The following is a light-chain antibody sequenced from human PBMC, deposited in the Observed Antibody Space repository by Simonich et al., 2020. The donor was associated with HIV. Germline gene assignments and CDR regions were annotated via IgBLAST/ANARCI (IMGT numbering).Light chain of an antibody. Sequence: SYELAQPPSVSVSPGKTARITCSGDALPMQYAYWYQQKPGQAPVLVIYKDSERPSGIPGRFSGSSSGTTVTLTISGVQAEDEADYYCQSADSSGTYPRVFGGGTKLTVL. J-gene: IGLJ2*01. CDR3: QSADSSGTYPRV. CDR2: KDS. CDR1: ALPMQY. V-gene: IGLV3-25*03.